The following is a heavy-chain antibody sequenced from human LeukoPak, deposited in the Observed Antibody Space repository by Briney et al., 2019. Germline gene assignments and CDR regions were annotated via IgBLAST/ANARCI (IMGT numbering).Heavy chain of an antibody. CDR1: GFTFSRYA. CDR2: ISGSGTIT. Sequence: GGPLRLSCAASGFTFSRYAMSWVRQAPGKGLEWVSAISGSGTITYYADSVKGRFTISRDNSKDTLYLQMNSLRAEDTAIYFCAILTTHSSSSQFDYWGQGTLVTVSS. CDR3: AILTTHSSSSQFDY. J-gene: IGHJ4*02. D-gene: IGHD6-6*01. V-gene: IGHV3-23*01.